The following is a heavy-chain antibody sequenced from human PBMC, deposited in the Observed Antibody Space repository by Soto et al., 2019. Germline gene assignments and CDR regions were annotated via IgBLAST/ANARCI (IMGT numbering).Heavy chain of an antibody. Sequence: GESLKISCKGSGYSFTSYWISWVRQMPGKGLEWMGRIAPSDSYTNYSPSFQGHVTISADKSISTAYLQWSSLKASDTALYYCARYYYDGSGSLYGMDVWGQGTTVTVSS. CDR2: IAPSDSYT. D-gene: IGHD3-22*01. CDR3: ARYYYDGSGSLYGMDV. CDR1: GYSFTSYW. J-gene: IGHJ6*02. V-gene: IGHV5-10-1*01.